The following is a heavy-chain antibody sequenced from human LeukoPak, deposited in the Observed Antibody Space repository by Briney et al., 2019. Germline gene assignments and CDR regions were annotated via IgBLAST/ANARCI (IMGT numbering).Heavy chain of an antibody. V-gene: IGHV3-48*01. Sequence: GGSLRLSCAASGFTFSSYSMNWVRQAPGKGLEWVSYISSSSSTIYYADSVKGRFTISRDNAKNSLYLQMNSLRSEDTAVYYCARAPLLFGSGGYYYYYMDVWGKGTTVTISS. CDR1: GFTFSSYS. CDR2: ISSSSSTI. D-gene: IGHD3-10*01. CDR3: ARAPLLFGSGGYYYYYMDV. J-gene: IGHJ6*03.